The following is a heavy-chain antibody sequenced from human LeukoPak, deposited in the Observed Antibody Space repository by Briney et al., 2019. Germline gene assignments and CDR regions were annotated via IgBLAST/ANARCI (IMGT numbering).Heavy chain of an antibody. CDR3: AKPLPRYCSSTSCFAFDY. Sequence: GGSLRLSCAASGFTFSSYGMSWVRQAPGKGLGWVSAISGSGGSTYYADSVKGRFTISRDNSKNTLYLQMNSLRAEDTAVYYCAKPLPRYCSSTSCFAFDYWGQGTLVTVSS. CDR2: ISGSGGST. CDR1: GFTFSSYG. D-gene: IGHD2-2*01. J-gene: IGHJ4*02. V-gene: IGHV3-23*01.